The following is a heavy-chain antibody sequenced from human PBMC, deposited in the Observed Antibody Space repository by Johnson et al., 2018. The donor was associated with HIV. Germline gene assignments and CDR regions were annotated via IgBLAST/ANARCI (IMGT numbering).Heavy chain of an antibody. V-gene: IGHV3-30*04. CDR2: ISYDGSNE. D-gene: IGHD4-17*01. CDR1: GLTFSTYA. Sequence: VQLVESGGGVVQPGRSLRLPCAASGLTFSTYAMNWVRQAPGKGLEWVALISYDGSNESYADSVKARFTISRDNSKNTLYLQMNSLGAEDTAAYYCVKAHDYGDYVAFDIWGQGTMVTVSS. J-gene: IGHJ3*02. CDR3: VKAHDYGDYVAFDI.